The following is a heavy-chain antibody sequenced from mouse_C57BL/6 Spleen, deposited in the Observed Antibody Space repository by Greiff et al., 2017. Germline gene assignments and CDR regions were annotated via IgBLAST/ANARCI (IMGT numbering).Heavy chain of an antibody. CDR1: GYAFSSSW. CDR2: IHPGDGDT. V-gene: IGHV1-82*01. Sequence: QVQLQQPGPELVKPGASVKISCKASGYAFSSSWMNWVKQRPGQGLEWIGLIHPGDGDTNYNGKFKGKATLTADKSSSTAFMQLSSLTSEDSAVYCCARQSTLVGDYWGQGTTLTVSS. D-gene: IGHD1-1*01. CDR3: ARQSTLVGDY. J-gene: IGHJ2*01.